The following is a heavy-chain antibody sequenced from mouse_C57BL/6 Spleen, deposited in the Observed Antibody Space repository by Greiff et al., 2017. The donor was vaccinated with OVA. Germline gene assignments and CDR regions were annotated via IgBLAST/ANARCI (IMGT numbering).Heavy chain of an antibody. V-gene: IGHV5-17*01. Sequence: DVMLVESGGGLVKPGGSLKLSCAASGFTFSDYGMHWVRQAPEKGLEWVAYISSGSSTIYYADTVKGRFTISRDNAKNTLFLQMTSLRSEDTAMYYCATGSSYRAMDYWGQGTSVTVSP. CDR2: ISSGSSTI. J-gene: IGHJ4*01. D-gene: IGHD1-1*01. CDR3: ATGSSYRAMDY. CDR1: GFTFSDYG.